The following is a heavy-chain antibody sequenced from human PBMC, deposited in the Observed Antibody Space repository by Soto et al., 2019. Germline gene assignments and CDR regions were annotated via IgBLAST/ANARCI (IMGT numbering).Heavy chain of an antibody. J-gene: IGHJ6*02. CDR3: ARGHSTDCSNGVCSFFYNHEMDV. CDR1: GYNLREYG. CDR2: ISGDNVNR. D-gene: IGHD2-8*01. Sequence: QVHLVQSGVEVKKPGASVKVSCTAHGYNLREYGVSWLRQVPGQGFEWMGWISGDNVNRRSSQRFQDRLTMTTDTSTNTASMELRSLRSDDTAVYFCARGHSTDCSNGVCSFFYNHEMDVWGQGTTVTVSS. V-gene: IGHV1-18*01.